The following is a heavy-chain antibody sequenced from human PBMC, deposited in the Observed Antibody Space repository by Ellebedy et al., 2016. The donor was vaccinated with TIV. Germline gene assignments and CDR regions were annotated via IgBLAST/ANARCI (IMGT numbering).Heavy chain of an antibody. D-gene: IGHD3-16*01. CDR1: GFTFSNYW. V-gene: IGHV3-74*01. Sequence: GESLKISCAASGFTFSNYWMHWVRQAPGKGLVWVARIYNDGTSPSYADSVQGRFTISRDNAKNTLYLAMNSLRLEDTAVYYCVKDGTYDYGDYWGQGALVTVSS. CDR2: IYNDGTSP. CDR3: VKDGTYDYGDY. J-gene: IGHJ4*02.